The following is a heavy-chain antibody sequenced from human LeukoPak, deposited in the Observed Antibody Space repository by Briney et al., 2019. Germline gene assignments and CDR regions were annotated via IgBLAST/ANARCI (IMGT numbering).Heavy chain of an antibody. V-gene: IGHV3-15*01. CDR3: TTDKFSSGWYGGFDS. CDR2: IKSNSAVGAT. CDR1: GLTVGNAW. J-gene: IGHJ4*02. D-gene: IGHD6-19*01. Sequence: GGSLRLSCAASGLTVGNAWMSWVRQAPGKGLEWVGRIKSNSAVGATDFAAPVKGRFAMSRDNSKNILFLQMNSLESEDTGMYYCTTDKFSSGWYGGFDSWGQGTLVTVSS.